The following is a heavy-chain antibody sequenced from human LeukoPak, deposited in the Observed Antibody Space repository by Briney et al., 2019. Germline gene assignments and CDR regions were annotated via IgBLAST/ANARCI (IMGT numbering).Heavy chain of an antibody. D-gene: IGHD5-12*01. J-gene: IGHJ4*02. V-gene: IGHV4-31*03. CDR3: ARASPDYGGYAIDY. CDR1: GGSISSGGYY. Sequence: SETLSLTCTVSGGSISSGGYYWSWIRQHPGKGLEWIGYIYYSGSTYYNPSLKSRVTISVDTSKNQFSLKLSSVTAADTAVYYCARASPDYGGYAIDYWGQGTLVTVSS. CDR2: IYYSGST.